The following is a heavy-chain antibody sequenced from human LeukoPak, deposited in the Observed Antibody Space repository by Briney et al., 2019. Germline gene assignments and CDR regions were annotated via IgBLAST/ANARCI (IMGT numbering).Heavy chain of an antibody. Sequence: PGGSLRLSCAASGFTFSSYAMSWVRQAPGKGLEWVSAVSGSGGSTYYADSVKGRFTISRDNSKNTLYLQMNSLRAEDTAVYYWAKESPRQLYFYGRRGGSDYWGQGTLVTVSS. CDR1: GFTFSSYA. J-gene: IGHJ4*02. V-gene: IGHV3-23*01. D-gene: IGHD3-10*01. CDR3: AKESPRQLYFYGRRGGSDY. CDR2: VSGSGGST.